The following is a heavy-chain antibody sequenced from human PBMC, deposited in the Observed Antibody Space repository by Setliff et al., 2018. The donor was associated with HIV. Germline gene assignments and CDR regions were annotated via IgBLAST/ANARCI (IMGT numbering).Heavy chain of an antibody. CDR2: INSDGSST. Sequence: VGSLRLSCAASGFTFSRYWMHWVRQAPGKGLVWVSRINSDGSSTSYADSVKGRFTISRDNAKNTPYLQMNSLRAEDTAVYYCAREADSTKYYYMDVWGKGTTVTVSS. D-gene: IGHD3-22*01. CDR1: GFTFSRYW. J-gene: IGHJ6*03. V-gene: IGHV3-74*01. CDR3: AREADSTKYYYMDV.